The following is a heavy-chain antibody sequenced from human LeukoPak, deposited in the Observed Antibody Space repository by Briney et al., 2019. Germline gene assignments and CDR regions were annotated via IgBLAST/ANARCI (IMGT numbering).Heavy chain of an antibody. CDR3: ARDLHGSRGEFDY. J-gene: IGHJ4*02. Sequence: SQTLSLTCAISGDSVTSGIWNWIRQSPSRGLEGLGRTYHWSKWFNDYAVSVESRMTINADTSRNQFSLQLNSVTPEDTAVYYCARDLHGSRGEFDYWGQGTLVTVSS. V-gene: IGHV6-1*01. CDR2: TYHWSKWFN. CDR1: GDSVTSGI. D-gene: IGHD3-16*01.